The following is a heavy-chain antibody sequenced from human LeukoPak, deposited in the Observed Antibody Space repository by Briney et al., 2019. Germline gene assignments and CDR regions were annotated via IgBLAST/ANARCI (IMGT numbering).Heavy chain of an antibody. CDR3: ARELVSLGTGYFDL. Sequence: GGSLRLSCEASGFTFSTYGMTWARQAPGKGLEWVSGITGSSTWTYYADSVKGRFTISRDNSNNTLHLQMNSLRAEDTAIYYCARELVSLGTGYFDLWGRGTLVTVSS. J-gene: IGHJ2*01. D-gene: IGHD7-27*01. V-gene: IGHV3-23*01. CDR2: ITGSSTWT. CDR1: GFTFSTYG.